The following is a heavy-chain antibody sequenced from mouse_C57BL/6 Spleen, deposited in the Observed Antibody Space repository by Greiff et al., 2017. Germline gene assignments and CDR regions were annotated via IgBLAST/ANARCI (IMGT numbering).Heavy chain of an antibody. CDR1: GYTFTSYW. J-gene: IGHJ1*03. D-gene: IGHD2-4*01. CDR2: IDPSSGGT. V-gene: IGHV1-72*01. CDR3: ARWGYEYDVDWYFDV. Sequence: QVQLQQPGAELVKPGASVQLSCKASGYTFTSYWMHWVKQRPGRGLEWIGRIDPSSGGTKYNEKFKGKATLTVDKPSSTAYMQLSSLTSEDSAVYYCARWGYEYDVDWYFDVWGTGTPVTVSS.